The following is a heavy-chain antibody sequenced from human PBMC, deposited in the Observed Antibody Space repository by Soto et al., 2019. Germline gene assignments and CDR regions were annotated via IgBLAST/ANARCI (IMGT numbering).Heavy chain of an antibody. CDR3: AKARGITTSRLDY. CDR2: ISWNSGSL. Sequence: PVGSLRLSCAASGFTFDDYAMHWVRQVPGKGLEWVSGISWNSGSLVYADSVKGRFTISRDNAKNSLYLQMNSLRAEDTALYYCAKARGITTSRLDYWGQGTLVTVSS. J-gene: IGHJ4*02. CDR1: GFTFDDYA. D-gene: IGHD3-10*01. V-gene: IGHV3-9*01.